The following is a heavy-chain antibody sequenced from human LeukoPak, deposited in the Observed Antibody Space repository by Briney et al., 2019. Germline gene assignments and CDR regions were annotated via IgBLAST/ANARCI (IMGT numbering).Heavy chain of an antibody. D-gene: IGHD3-10*01. V-gene: IGHV4-4*09. CDR3: ARGGTGSGSYYNDY. Sequence: KPSETLSLTCTVSGGSISSYYWSWIRQPPGKGLEWIGYIYTSGSTNYNPSLKSRVTISVDTSKNQFSLKLSSVTAADTAVYYCARGGTGSGSYYNDYWGQGTLVTVSS. J-gene: IGHJ4*02. CDR2: IYTSGST. CDR1: GGSISSYY.